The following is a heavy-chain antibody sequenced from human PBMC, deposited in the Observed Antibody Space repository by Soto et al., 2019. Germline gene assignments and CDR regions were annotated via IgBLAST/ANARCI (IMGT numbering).Heavy chain of an antibody. J-gene: IGHJ4*01. CDR2: INWDGRIA. Sequence: GGSLRLSCAASGFIFGDFTMHWVRLVPGKGLLWVSYINWDGRIAMYADSVKGRFTISRDNTNNHLYLQMNSLRSDDTALYYCAKDEGAAVESPGDWGHGTPVTVSS. CDR3: AKDEGAAVESPGD. V-gene: IGHV3-43*01. CDR1: GFIFGDFT. D-gene: IGHD6-13*01.